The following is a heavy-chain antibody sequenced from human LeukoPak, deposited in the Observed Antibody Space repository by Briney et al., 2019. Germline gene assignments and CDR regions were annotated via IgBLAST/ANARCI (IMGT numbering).Heavy chain of an antibody. CDR3: AKGAGDYCSGGRCYPFDY. CDR1: GFTFRTYA. V-gene: IGHV3-23*01. J-gene: IGHJ4*02. D-gene: IGHD2-15*01. Sequence: GGSLRLSCVASGFTFRTYAMSWVRQAPGKWLEWVSVISDTGTSTYYADSVKGRFTISRANSKNTVFLQMNSLRAEDSAVYYCAKGAGDYCSGGRCYPFDYWGQGTPVTVSS. CDR2: ISDTGTST.